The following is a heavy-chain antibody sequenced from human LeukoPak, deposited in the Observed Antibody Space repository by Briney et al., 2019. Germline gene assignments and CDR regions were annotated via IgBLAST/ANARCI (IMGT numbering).Heavy chain of an antibody. CDR1: GYTFTSYD. Sequence: GATVKVSCEASGYTFTSYDISWVRQAPGQGLEWMGGISTYNDNTHYAQNLQGRVAITTEKSTSTVYMELKSLRSDDTVVYDCGRILSRIIAARPGIPAFDYWGRGTLVTVSS. V-gene: IGHV1-18*01. CDR2: ISTYNDNT. CDR3: GRILSRIIAARPGIPAFDY. D-gene: IGHD6-6*01. J-gene: IGHJ4*02.